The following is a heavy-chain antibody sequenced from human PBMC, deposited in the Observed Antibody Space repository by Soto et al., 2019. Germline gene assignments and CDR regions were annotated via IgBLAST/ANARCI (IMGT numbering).Heavy chain of an antibody. CDR3: ARGPYYDILTGPYFDY. J-gene: IGHJ4*02. CDR1: GFSLITSGMC. D-gene: IGHD3-9*01. CDR2: IDWDDDK. V-gene: IGHV2-70*01. Sequence: SGPTLVNPTQTLTLTCTFSGFSLITSGMCVSWIRQPPGKALEWLALIDWDDDKYYSTSLKTRLTISKDTSKNQVVLTMTNMDPVDTATYYCARGPYYDILTGPYFDYWGQGTLVTVSS.